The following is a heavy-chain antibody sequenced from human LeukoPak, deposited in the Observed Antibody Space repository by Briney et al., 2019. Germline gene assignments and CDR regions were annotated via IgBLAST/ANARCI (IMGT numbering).Heavy chain of an antibody. J-gene: IGHJ6*03. Sequence: GSQRLSCAASGFTFSDYHMSWIRQAPGKGLEWLSYISGSDNTEYYTDSVKGRFTISRDNSKNTLYLQMNSLRAEDTAVYYCAKDQIYGGNPKDYYYMDVWGKGTTVTVSS. D-gene: IGHD4-23*01. CDR3: AKDQIYGGNPKDYYYMDV. CDR1: GFTFSDYH. V-gene: IGHV3-11*04. CDR2: ISGSDNTE.